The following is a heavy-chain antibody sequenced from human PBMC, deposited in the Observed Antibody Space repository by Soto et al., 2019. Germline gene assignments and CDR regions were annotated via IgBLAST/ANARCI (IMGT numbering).Heavy chain of an antibody. J-gene: IGHJ3*02. CDR2: IYSGGST. CDR1: GFTVSSNY. CDR3: ARDSNYLGAFDI. Sequence: LRLSCAASGFTVSSNYMSWVRQAPGKGLEWASVIYSGGSTYYADSVKGRFTISRDNSKNTLYLQMNSLRAEDTALYYCARDSNYLGAFDIWGQGTMVTGSS. V-gene: IGHV3-66*01. D-gene: IGHD4-4*01.